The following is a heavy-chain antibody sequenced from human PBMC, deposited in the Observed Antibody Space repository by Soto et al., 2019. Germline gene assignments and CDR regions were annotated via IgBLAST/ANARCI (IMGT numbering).Heavy chain of an antibody. CDR2: ISDDGSRA. J-gene: IGHJ4*02. CDR3: TRGPRPSSVGTGAF. V-gene: IGHV3-74*01. D-gene: IGHD3-10*01. Sequence: GGSLRLSCTASGFTFSMYWMHWVRQVPGKGPEWVSRISDDGSRADYADSVKGRFTISRGNAKNTLYLEMHVLRADDTAVYYCTRGPRPSSVGTGAFWGQGAPVTVSS. CDR1: GFTFSMYW.